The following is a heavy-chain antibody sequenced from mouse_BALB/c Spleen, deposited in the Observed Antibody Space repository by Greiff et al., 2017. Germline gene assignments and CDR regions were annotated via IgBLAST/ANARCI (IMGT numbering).Heavy chain of an antibody. Sequence: QVQLQQSGPGLVAPSQSLSITCTVSGFSLTSYGVHWVRQPPGKGLEWLGVIWAGGSTNYNSALMSRLSISKDNSKSQVFLKMNSLQTDDTAMYYCARGDYGYDVSAMDYWGQGTSVTVSS. CDR3: ARGDYGYDVSAMDY. V-gene: IGHV2-9*02. J-gene: IGHJ4*01. D-gene: IGHD2-2*01. CDR1: GFSLTSYG. CDR2: IWAGGST.